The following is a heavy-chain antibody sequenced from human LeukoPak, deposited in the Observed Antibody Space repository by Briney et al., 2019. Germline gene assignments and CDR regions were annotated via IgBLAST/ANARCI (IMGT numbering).Heavy chain of an antibody. V-gene: IGHV3-23*03. D-gene: IGHD1-26*01. CDR3: AKDESGSLRPWDH. Sequence: AGGSLRLSCVGSGFTFNSYTMSWVRQAPGRGLEWVSTIYGAGTRIYYADSVQGRFTISRDNSKNTLYLQMNSLRPEDTAIYYCAKDESGSLRPWDHWGHGTLVTVSS. J-gene: IGHJ4*01. CDR1: GFTFNSYT. CDR2: IYGAGTRI.